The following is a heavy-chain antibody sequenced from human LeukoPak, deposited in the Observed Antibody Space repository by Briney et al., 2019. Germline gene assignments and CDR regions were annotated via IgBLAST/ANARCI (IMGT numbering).Heavy chain of an antibody. CDR3: ASTPPARTGYSSGWIWYFDL. Sequence: PSQTLSLTCTVSGGSISSGGYYWSWIRQHPGKGLEWIGYIYYSGSTYYNPSLKSRVTISVDTSKNQFSLKLSSVTAADTAVYYCASTPPARTGYSSGWIWYFDLWGRGTLVTVSS. V-gene: IGHV4-31*03. J-gene: IGHJ2*01. CDR1: GGSISSGGYY. D-gene: IGHD6-19*01. CDR2: IYYSGST.